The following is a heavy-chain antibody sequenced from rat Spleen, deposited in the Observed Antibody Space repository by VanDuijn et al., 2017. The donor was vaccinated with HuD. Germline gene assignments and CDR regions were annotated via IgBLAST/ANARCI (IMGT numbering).Heavy chain of an antibody. Sequence: EVQLVESGGGLVQPGRSMKLSCAASGFTFSDYYMAWVRQAPRKGLEWVASISYEGSSTYYGDSVKGRFTISRDNAKSTLYLQMNSLRSEDTATYYCARPRYGDWGQGTLVTVSS. CDR1: GFTFSDYY. D-gene: IGHD4-1*01. J-gene: IGHJ3*01. V-gene: IGHV5-22*01. CDR3: ARPRYGD. CDR2: ISYEGSST.